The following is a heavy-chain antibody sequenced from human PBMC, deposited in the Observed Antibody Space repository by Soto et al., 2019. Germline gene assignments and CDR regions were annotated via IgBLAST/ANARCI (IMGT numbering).Heavy chain of an antibody. J-gene: IGHJ4*02. V-gene: IGHV1-2*02. D-gene: IGHD2-21*01. Sequence: QVQLVQSGAEVKKPGASVKVSCKASGYTFTGSQIHWVRQAPGQGLEWMGWTNPNSGGTNYAQKFQGRVTMTSDTSITTAYMEIKGLTSDDTAVYYCARGRTIVSPGNWGQGTLVSVSS. CDR2: TNPNSGGT. CDR3: ARGRTIVSPGN. CDR1: GYTFTGSQ.